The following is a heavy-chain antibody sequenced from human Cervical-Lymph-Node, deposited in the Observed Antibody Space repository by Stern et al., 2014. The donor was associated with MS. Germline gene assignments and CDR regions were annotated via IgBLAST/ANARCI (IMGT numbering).Heavy chain of an antibody. CDR2: ISPGLDSV. V-gene: IGHV1-69*16. CDR3: ARDGFDSGSALAF. D-gene: IGHD6-19*01. CDR1: GGIFFSST. Sequence: VQMGQSGAELKKPGSSEQVSCTTSGGIFFSSTITWVRQVPGQGFEWMGDISPGLDSVDYAQEFQGRFTLTADDSTNTVYMELTSLQSGDTAMYYCARDGFDSGSALAFWGQGTLVTVSS. J-gene: IGHJ4*02.